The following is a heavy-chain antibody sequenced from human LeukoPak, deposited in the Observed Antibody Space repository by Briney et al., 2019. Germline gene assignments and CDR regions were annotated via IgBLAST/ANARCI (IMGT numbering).Heavy chain of an antibody. V-gene: IGHV4-59*01. J-gene: IGHJ6*02. CDR3: ARERVYDYVWGSYPSNGMDV. CDR2: IYYSGST. CDR1: GGSISSYY. D-gene: IGHD3-16*02. Sequence: PSETLSLTCTVSGGSISSYYWSWIRQPPGKGLEWIGYIYYSGSTNYNPSLKSRVTISVDTSKNQFSLKLSSVTAADTAVYYCARERVYDYVWGSYPSNGMDVWGQGTTVTVSS.